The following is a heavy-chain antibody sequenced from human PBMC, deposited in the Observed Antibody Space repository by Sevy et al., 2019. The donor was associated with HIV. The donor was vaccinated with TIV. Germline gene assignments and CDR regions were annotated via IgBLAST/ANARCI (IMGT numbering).Heavy chain of an antibody. D-gene: IGHD5-12*01. CDR1: GFTFSSYA. CDR3: ASIFLGYSGYAAVVFDY. CDR2: ISYDGSNK. J-gene: IGHJ4*02. V-gene: IGHV3-30*04. Sequence: GESLKISCAASGFTFSSYAMHWVRQAPGKGLEWVAVISYDGSNKYYADSVKGRFTISRDNSKNTLYLQMNSLRAEDTAVYYCASIFLGYSGYAAVVFDYWGQGTLVTVSS.